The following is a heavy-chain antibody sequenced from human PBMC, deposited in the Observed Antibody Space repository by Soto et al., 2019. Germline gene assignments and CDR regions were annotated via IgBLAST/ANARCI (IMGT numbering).Heavy chain of an antibody. CDR1: GGSFSGSY. Sequence: SVTMSLTCAVYGGSFSGSYWTWIRQSPGTWLEWLGKINHSGSTKHKPSLKSRVTISVDTSKNQVSLKLSSVTAADTAVYYCAGEEVVQWPTKGYYGLDVCGPGTTVTDSS. D-gene: IGHD2-15*01. CDR3: AGEEVVQWPTKGYYGLDV. CDR2: INHSGST. V-gene: IGHV4-34*01. J-gene: IGHJ6*02.